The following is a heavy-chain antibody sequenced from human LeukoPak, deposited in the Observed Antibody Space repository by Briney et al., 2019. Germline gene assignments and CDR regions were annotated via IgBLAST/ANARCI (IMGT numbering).Heavy chain of an antibody. Sequence: QAGGSLRLSCVASGFTFGNFNMNWVRQAPGKGLEWVSYINSGSSIIYYADSVKGRFTLSRDNAKNSLYLQMNSLRAEDTAVYYCARAYQASGWPYYYGMDVWGQGTTVTVSS. CDR3: ARAYQASGWPYYYGMDV. CDR1: GFTFGNFN. V-gene: IGHV3-48*04. D-gene: IGHD6-19*01. CDR2: INSGSSII. J-gene: IGHJ6*02.